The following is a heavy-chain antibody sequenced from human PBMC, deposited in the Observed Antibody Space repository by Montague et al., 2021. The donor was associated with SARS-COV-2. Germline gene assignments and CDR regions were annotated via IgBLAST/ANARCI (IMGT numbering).Heavy chain of an antibody. CDR3: ARGGTYHYGMDV. Sequence: SETPSLTCAVSDGSISSPNWWNWVRQPPGKGLEWIGEIYYTGNTNYNPSLKSRVTIFIDKSKNHFSLQLSSVTAADTAVYYCARGGTYHYGMDVWGQGTTVAVPS. J-gene: IGHJ6*02. CDR1: DGSISSPNW. D-gene: IGHD3-16*01. V-gene: IGHV4-4*02. CDR2: IYYTGNT.